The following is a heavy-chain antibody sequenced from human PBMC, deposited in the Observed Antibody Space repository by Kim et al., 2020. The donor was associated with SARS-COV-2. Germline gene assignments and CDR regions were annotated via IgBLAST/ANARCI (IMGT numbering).Heavy chain of an antibody. CDR1: GFTVSSNY. J-gene: IGHJ6*02. CDR2: IYSGGST. V-gene: IGHV3-53*01. Sequence: GGSLRLSCAASGFTVSSNYMSWVRQAPGKGLEWVSVIYSGGSTYYADSVKGRFTISRDNSKNTLYLQMNSLRAEDTAVYYCARDWGCSGGSCYPYYYYGMDVWGQGTTVTVSS. D-gene: IGHD2-15*01. CDR3: ARDWGCSGGSCYPYYYYGMDV.